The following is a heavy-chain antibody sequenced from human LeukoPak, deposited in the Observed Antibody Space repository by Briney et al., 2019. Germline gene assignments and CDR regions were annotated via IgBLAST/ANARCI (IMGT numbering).Heavy chain of an antibody. V-gene: IGHV1-69*13. CDR2: IIPFLTTS. J-gene: IGHJ4*02. CDR3: ARDSSGSYPDYFDY. CDR1: GYTFTSYD. Sequence: ASVKVSCKASGYTFTSYDINWVRQATGQGLEWMGGIIPFLTTSIYAQRFQGRVTITADESTSTAYMELSSLRSEDTAVYYCARDSSGSYPDYFDYWGQGTLVTVSS. D-gene: IGHD1-26*01.